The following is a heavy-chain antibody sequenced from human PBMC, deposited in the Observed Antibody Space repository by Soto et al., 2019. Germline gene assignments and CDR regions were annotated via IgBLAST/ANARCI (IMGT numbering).Heavy chain of an antibody. V-gene: IGHV1-3*01. J-gene: IGHJ6*02. CDR2: INAGNGNT. Sequence: GASVKVSCKASGYTFTSYAMHWVRQAPGQRLEWMGWINAGNGNTKYSQKFQGRVTITRDTSASTAYMELSSLRSEDTAVYYCARTPKFGVVIIMDYYYGMDVWGQGTTVTVSS. CDR3: ARTPKFGVVIIMDYYYGMDV. D-gene: IGHD3-3*01. CDR1: GYTFTSYA.